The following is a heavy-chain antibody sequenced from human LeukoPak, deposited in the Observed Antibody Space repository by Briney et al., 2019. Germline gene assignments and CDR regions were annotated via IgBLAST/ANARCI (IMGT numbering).Heavy chain of an antibody. Sequence: ASVKVSCKVSGYTLTELSMHWERQAPGKGLEWMGGFDPEDGETIYAQKFQGRVTMTEDTSTDTAYMELSSLRSEGTAVYYCAAQLLGNWFDPWGQGTLVTVSS. CDR3: AAQLLGNWFDP. D-gene: IGHD2-2*01. CDR1: GYTLTELS. J-gene: IGHJ5*02. CDR2: FDPEDGET. V-gene: IGHV1-24*01.